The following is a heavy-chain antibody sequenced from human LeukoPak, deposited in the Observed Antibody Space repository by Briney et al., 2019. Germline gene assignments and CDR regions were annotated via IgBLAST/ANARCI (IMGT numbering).Heavy chain of an antibody. J-gene: IGHJ4*02. V-gene: IGHV3-30-3*01. D-gene: IGHD5-18*01. CDR3: ARPDSIQLWESFDY. Sequence: PGRSLRLSCVASGFTFSSYAMHWVRQAPGKGLEGVAVISYDGSNKYYADSVKGRFTISRDNSKNTLYLQMNSLRAEDTAVYYCARPDSIQLWESFDYWGQGTLVTVSS. CDR2: ISYDGSNK. CDR1: GFTFSSYA.